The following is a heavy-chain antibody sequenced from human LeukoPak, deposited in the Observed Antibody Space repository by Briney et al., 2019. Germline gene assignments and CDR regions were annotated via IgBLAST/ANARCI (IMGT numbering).Heavy chain of an antibody. V-gene: IGHV4-61*09. D-gene: IGHD4-11*01. Sequence: SETLSLTCTVSGGSISSGSYYWSWIRQPAGKRLEWIGHIYRSGSTNYNPSLKSRVTISVDTSKNQFSLKLSSVTAADTAVYYCVRLDYSNFFDYWGQGNLVTVSS. CDR1: GGSISSGSYY. CDR3: VRLDYSNFFDY. J-gene: IGHJ4*02. CDR2: IYRSGST.